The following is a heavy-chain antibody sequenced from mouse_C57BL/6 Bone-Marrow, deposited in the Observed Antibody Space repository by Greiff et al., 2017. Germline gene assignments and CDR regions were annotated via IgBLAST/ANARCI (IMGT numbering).Heavy chain of an antibody. J-gene: IGHJ3*01. CDR3: ARSSPYYYGSSYGWFAY. V-gene: IGHV1-81*01. Sequence: QVQLQQSGAELARPGASVKLSCKASGYTFTSYGISWVKQRTGQGLEWIGEIYPRSGNTYYNEKFKGKATLTADKSSSTAYMELRSLTSEDSAVYFCARSSPYYYGSSYGWFAYWGQGTLVTVSA. D-gene: IGHD1-1*01. CDR2: IYPRSGNT. CDR1: GYTFTSYG.